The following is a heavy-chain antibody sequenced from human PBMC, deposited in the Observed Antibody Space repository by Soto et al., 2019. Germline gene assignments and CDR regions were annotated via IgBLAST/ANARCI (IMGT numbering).Heavy chain of an antibody. CDR1: GGTFSSYA. CDR2: IIPIFGTA. V-gene: IGHV1-69*13. D-gene: IGHD2-2*01. Sequence: ASVKVSCKASGGTFSSYAISWVRQAPGQGLEWMGGIIPIFGTANYAQKFQGRVTITADESTSTAYMELSSLRSEDTAVYYCARDLPENFPDYYGMDVWGQGTTVTVSS. CDR3: ARDLPENFPDYYGMDV. J-gene: IGHJ6*02.